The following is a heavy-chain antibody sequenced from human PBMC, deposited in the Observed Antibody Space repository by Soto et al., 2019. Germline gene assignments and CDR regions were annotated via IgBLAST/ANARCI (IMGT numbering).Heavy chain of an antibody. J-gene: IGHJ5*02. CDR2: IYYSGSA. CDR1: VGSITRSDYY. CDR3: ARGSEEKRDAQEMWFDP. V-gene: IGHV4-30-4*01. D-gene: IGHD6-25*01. Sequence: KSSETLSLTCTVSVGSITRSDYYWSWIRQPPGKGLEWIGYIYYSGSAYYNPSLKSRVFISVDTSKNQFSLNLNSVTAADTAVYYCARGSEEKRDAQEMWFDPWGQGTLVTVSS.